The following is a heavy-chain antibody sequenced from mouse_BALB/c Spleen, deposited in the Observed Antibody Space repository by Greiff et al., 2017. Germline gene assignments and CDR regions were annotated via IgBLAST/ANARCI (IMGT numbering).Heavy chain of an antibody. J-gene: IGHJ4*01. CDR2: ISYDGSN. Sequence: VQLKESRPGLVKPSQSLSLTCSVTGYSITSCYYWNWIRQLPGNQLELMCYISYDGSNNYNPSLKNRISITRDTSKNQLFLKLNSMTTEDTATYYCASTYGYGGYYYAMDYWGQGTSVTVSS. D-gene: IGHD2-2*01. CDR1: GYSITSCYY. V-gene: IGHV3-6*02. CDR3: ASTYGYGGYYYAMDY.